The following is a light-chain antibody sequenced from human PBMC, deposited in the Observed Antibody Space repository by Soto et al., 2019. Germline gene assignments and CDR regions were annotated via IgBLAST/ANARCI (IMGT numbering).Light chain of an antibody. V-gene: IGLV4-69*01. CDR2: LNSDGSH. CDR3: QTWDTGIVV. Sequence: QPVLTQSPSASASLGASVKFTCTLSSGHTNYAIGWHQQQPGKGPRYLMNLNSDGSHSKGDGIPDRFSGSSSGAERYLTISSLQSEDEADYYCQTWDTGIVVFGGGTKLTVL. CDR1: SGHTNYA. J-gene: IGLJ2*01.